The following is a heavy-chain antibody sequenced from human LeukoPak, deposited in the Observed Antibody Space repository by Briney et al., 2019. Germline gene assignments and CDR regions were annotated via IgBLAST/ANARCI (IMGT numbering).Heavy chain of an antibody. J-gene: IGHJ5*02. D-gene: IGHD6-13*01. CDR3: ARTSAAAGTRWFDP. CDR2: IYYSGST. CDR1: GGSISSSSYY. V-gene: IGHV4-39*01. Sequence: SETLSLTCTVSGGSISSSSYYWGWIRQPPGKGLEWIGSIYYSGSTYYNPSLKSRITISVDTSKNQFSLKLSSVTAADTAVYYCARTSAAAGTRWFDPWGQGTLVTVSS.